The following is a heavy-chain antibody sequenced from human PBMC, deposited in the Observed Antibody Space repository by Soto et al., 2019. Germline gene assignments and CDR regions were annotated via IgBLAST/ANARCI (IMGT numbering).Heavy chain of an antibody. D-gene: IGHD3-3*01. V-gene: IGHV4-59*08. CDR1: GGSISSYY. CDR3: ARRDDFYDYFDY. Sequence: SETLSLTCTVSGGSISSYYWSWIRQPPGKGLEWIGYIYYSGSTNYNPSLKSRVTISVDTSKNQFSLKLSSVTAADTAVYYCARRDDFYDYFDYWGQGTLVTVSS. J-gene: IGHJ4*02. CDR2: IYYSGST.